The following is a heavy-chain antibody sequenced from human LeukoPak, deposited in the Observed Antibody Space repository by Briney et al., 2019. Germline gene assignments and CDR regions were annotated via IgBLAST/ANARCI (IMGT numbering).Heavy chain of an antibody. CDR3: ARDRGDY. CDR1: GFTLSGYS. CDR2: ISTGSSTI. V-gene: IGHV3-48*02. J-gene: IGHJ4*02. D-gene: IGHD3-10*01. Sequence: GGSLRLSCAASGFTLSGYSMNWVRQAPGKGLQWISFISTGSSTIYYADSVKGRFTISRDNAKNSLYLQMNSLRDDDTALYYCARDRGDYWGQGTLVTVSS.